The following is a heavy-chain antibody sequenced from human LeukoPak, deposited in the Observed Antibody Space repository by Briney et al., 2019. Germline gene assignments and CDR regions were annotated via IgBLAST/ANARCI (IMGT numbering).Heavy chain of an antibody. J-gene: IGHJ6*02. CDR3: ASRQHYYYYGMDV. CDR2: IYHSGST. V-gene: IGHV4-30-2*01. D-gene: IGHD5-18*01. CDR1: GGSISSGGYS. Sequence: SQTLSLTCAVSGGSISSGGYSWSWLRQPPGKGLEWIGYIYHSGSTYYNPSLKSRVTISVDRSKNQFSLKLSSVTAADTAVYYCASRQHYYYYGMDVWGQGTTVTVSS.